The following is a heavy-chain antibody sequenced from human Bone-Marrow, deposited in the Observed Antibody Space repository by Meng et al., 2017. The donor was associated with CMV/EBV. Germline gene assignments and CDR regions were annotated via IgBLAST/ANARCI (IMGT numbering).Heavy chain of an antibody. V-gene: IGHV1-8*01. CDR3: ATGVADFEY. CDR2: MNPNSGNT. Sequence: QVQLVQSGAGVKEPGASVKVSCKASGYTFTSYDINSVRQAAGQGLEWMGWMNPNSGNTDYAQKFQGRVTMTRNISKSTAYMDLSSLRSEDTAVYYCATGVADFEYWGQGTLVTVAS. CDR1: GYTFTSYD. D-gene: IGHD6-19*01. J-gene: IGHJ4*02.